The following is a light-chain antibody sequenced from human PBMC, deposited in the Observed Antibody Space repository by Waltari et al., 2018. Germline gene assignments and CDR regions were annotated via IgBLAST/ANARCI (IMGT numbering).Light chain of an antibody. J-gene: IGKJ4*01. V-gene: IGKV1-NL1*01. Sequence: DIQMTQSPSSLSASFGDRVTITCRASQGVGNSLAGYQQKPGKAPKLLLYAASRLESGVPSRFSGSGSGTDYTLTIISLQSEDVATYYCQQYYSKPLTFGGGTKVEIK. CDR3: QQYYSKPLT. CDR2: AAS. CDR1: QGVGNS.